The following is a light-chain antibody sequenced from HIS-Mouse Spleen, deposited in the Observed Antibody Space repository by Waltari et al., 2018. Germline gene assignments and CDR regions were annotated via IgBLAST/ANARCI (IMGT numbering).Light chain of an antibody. CDR3: CSYAGSSTWV. J-gene: IGLJ3*02. V-gene: IGLV2-23*01. CDR1: SSDVGGYNL. CDR2: EGS. Sequence: QSALTQPASVSGSPGQSITISCTGTSSDVGGYNLFSWYQQHPGKAPKLMIYEGSKRPSGVSNRFSGSKSGNTASLTISGIQAEDEADYYCCSYAGSSTWVFGGGTKLTVL.